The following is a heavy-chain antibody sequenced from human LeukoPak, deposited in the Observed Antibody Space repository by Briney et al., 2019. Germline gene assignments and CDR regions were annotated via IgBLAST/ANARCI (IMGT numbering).Heavy chain of an antibody. D-gene: IGHD3-3*01. CDR1: GFTFSSYS. J-gene: IGHJ4*02. V-gene: IGHV3-48*01. CDR3: AREVRFLSFDY. CDR2: ISSSSSTI. Sequence: GWSLRLSCAASGFTFSSYSMNWVRQAPGKGLEWVSYISSSSSTIYYADSVKGRFTISRDNAKNSLYLQMNSLRAEDTAVYYCAREVRFLSFDYWGQGTLVTVSS.